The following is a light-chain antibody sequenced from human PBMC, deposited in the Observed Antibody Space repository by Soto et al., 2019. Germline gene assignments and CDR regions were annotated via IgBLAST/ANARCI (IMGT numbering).Light chain of an antibody. J-gene: IGKJ1*01. V-gene: IGKV1-5*03. CDR1: QSINDW. CDR3: QQYDNNWT. Sequence: DIQMTQSPSTLSASVGDRVTITCRASQSINDWLAWYQQKPGKAPKLLIYKSSSLQSGVPSRFSGSGSGTEFTLTITSLQPDDCATYYCQQYDNNWTFGQGTKVEIK. CDR2: KSS.